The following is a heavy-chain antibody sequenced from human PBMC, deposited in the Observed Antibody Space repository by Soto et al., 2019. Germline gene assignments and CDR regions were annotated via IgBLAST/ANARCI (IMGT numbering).Heavy chain of an antibody. Sequence: QALLQESGPGLVRPSETLSLTCTVSGASTSRYYWGWVGPPPGRGLEWIGFSHHSGYISYSPSLKSRVTLSVRPSKNQFSLKLTSVTAADTALYYCGRLQNFINGSFDLWGQGAPVTVSS. CDR3: GRLQNFINGSFDL. J-gene: IGHJ4*02. CDR2: SHHSGYI. CDR1: GASTSRYY. V-gene: IGHV4-59*08. D-gene: IGHD1-26*01.